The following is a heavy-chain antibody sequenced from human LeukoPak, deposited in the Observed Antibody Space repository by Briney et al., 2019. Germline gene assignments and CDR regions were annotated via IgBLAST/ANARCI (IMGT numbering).Heavy chain of an antibody. CDR3: AKLVEATPFDY. Sequence: GGSLRLSCAASGFTFSNYAMSWVRQAPGKGLEWVSAISANGGGTYYADSVKGRFTISRDNSKNTLYLQMNSLRAEDAAVYYCAKLVEATPFDYWGQGTLVTVSS. CDR1: GFTFSNYA. J-gene: IGHJ4*02. V-gene: IGHV3-23*01. D-gene: IGHD1-26*01. CDR2: ISANGGGT.